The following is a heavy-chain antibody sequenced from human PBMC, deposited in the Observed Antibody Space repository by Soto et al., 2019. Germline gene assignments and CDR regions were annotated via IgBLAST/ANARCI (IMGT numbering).Heavy chain of an antibody. CDR3: ASTYYYDSSGYRTSDAFDI. CDR1: GGSFSGYY. CDR2: INHSGST. Sequence: LSLTFAVYGGSFSGYYWSWIRQPPGKGLEWIGEINHSGSTNYNPSLKSRVTISVDTSKNQFSLKLSSVTAADTAVYYCASTYYYDSSGYRTSDAFDIWGQGTMVTVSS. D-gene: IGHD3-22*01. J-gene: IGHJ3*02. V-gene: IGHV4-34*01.